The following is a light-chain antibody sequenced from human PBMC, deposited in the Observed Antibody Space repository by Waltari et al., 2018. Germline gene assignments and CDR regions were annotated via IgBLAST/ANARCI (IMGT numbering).Light chain of an antibody. CDR1: QSVGNNY. CDR3: QQYAASPT. V-gene: IGKV3-20*01. J-gene: IGKJ4*01. CDR2: GAS. Sequence: EIVLTQSPGTLSLSPGERATLSCRASQSVGNNYLAWDQQKPGQAPRLLIYGASNRATGIPDRFSVSGSGTDFTLTISRLEPEDFAVYYCQQYAASPTFGGGTKVDIK.